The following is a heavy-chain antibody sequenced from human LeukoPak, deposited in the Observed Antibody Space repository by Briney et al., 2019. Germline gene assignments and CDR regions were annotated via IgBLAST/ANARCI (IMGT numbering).Heavy chain of an antibody. CDR1: GYTFTGYY. Sequence: GASVKVSCKASGYTFTGYYMHWVRQAPGQGLEWMGWINPNSGGTNYAQKFQGRVTMTRDTSISTAYMELSRLRSDDTAVYYCARARTSCYLVCFDPWRQGALVTISS. CDR2: INPNSGGT. CDR3: ARARTSCYLVCFDP. D-gene: IGHD2-2*01. V-gene: IGHV1-2*02. J-gene: IGHJ5*02.